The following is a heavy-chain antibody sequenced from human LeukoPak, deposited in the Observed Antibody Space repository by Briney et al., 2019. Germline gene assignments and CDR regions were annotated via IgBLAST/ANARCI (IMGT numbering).Heavy chain of an antibody. CDR1: GGSISSSSYY. V-gene: IGHV4-39*07. CDR2: IYYSGST. Sequence: SETLSLTCTVSGGSISSSSYYWGWIRQPPGKGLEWIGSIYYSGSTYYNPSLKSRVTISVDTSKNQFSLKLSSVTAADTAVYYCARVPYGSGENWFDPWGQGALVTVSS. CDR3: ARVPYGSGENWFDP. J-gene: IGHJ5*02. D-gene: IGHD3-10*01.